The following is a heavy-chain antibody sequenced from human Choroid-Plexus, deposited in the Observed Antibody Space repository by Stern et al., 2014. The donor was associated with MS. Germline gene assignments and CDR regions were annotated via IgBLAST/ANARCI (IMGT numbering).Heavy chain of an antibody. CDR2: ISYDGSDK. CDR3: AKDRQWSTYFFDY. Sequence: MQLVESGGGVAQPGRPLILSCAASGFTFSNFGMHWVRQAPGKGLEWVALISYDGSDKYYADSVKGRFTILRDKSKNTLYMHMNSLRAEDTAVYYCAKDRQWSTYFFDYWGQGSLVTVSS. CDR1: GFTFSNFG. V-gene: IGHV3-30*18. D-gene: IGHD2-15*01. J-gene: IGHJ4*02.